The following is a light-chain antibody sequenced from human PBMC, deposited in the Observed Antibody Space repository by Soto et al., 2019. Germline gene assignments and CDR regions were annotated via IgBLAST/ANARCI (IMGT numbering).Light chain of an antibody. V-gene: IGKV1-39*01. CDR1: QTISNY. J-gene: IGKJ4*01. CDR3: QQSYSTPLT. CDR2: AAS. Sequence: DIQMTQSPSSLSASVGVRVTITCRASQTISNYLNWYQQQPGKAPKLLIYAASSLQSGVPSRFSGSGSGTDFTLTIGSLQPEDLATYYCQQSYSTPLTFGGGTKVDNK.